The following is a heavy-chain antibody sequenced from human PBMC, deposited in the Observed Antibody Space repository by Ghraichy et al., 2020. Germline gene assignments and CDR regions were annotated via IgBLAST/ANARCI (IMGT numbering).Heavy chain of an antibody. J-gene: IGHJ6*02. Sequence: SGPTLVKPTETLTLPCPVSGFSLRNARMGVSWIGQPPGKDLEWLAHIFSNDEKSYSTSLKSRLTISKDTSKSQVVLTMTNMDPVDTATYYCARVTRYYYGMDVLGQGTTVTVS. CDR3: ARVTRYYYGMDV. CDR2: IFSNDEK. CDR1: GFSLRNARMG. V-gene: IGHV2-26*01. D-gene: IGHD2-2*01.